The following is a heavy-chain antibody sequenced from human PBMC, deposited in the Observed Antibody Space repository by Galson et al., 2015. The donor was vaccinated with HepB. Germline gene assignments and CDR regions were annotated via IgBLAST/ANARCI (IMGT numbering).Heavy chain of an antibody. J-gene: IGHJ4*02. D-gene: IGHD2-2*01. V-gene: IGHV3-30-3*01. Sequence: SLRLSCAASGFTFSSYAMHWVRQAPGKGLEWVAVISYDGNNKYYADSVKGRLTISRDNSKNTLYLQVNSLRAEDTAVYYCATPRWGALIPAANLDYWGQGTLVTVSS. CDR3: ATPRWGALIPAANLDY. CDR2: ISYDGNNK. CDR1: GFTFSSYA.